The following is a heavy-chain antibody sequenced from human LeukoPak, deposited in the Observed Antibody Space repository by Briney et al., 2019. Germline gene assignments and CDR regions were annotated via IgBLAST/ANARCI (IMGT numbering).Heavy chain of an antibody. V-gene: IGHV4-34*01. D-gene: IGHD3-3*01. CDR2: INHSGST. CDR1: GGSFSGYY. Sequence: SETLSLTCAAYGGSFSGYYWSWIRQPPGKGLEWIGEINHSGSTNYNPSLKSRVTISVDTSKNQFSLKLSSVTAADTAVYYCARGPVVDFWSGYYLDYWGQGTLVTVSS. CDR3: ARGPVVDFWSGYYLDY. J-gene: IGHJ4*02.